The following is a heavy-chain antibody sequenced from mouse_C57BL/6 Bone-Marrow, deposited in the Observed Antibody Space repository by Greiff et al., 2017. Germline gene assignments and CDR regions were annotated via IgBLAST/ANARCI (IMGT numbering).Heavy chain of an antibody. J-gene: IGHJ4*01. V-gene: IGHV1-62-2*01. CDR3: ERHEEFFDGSRDYYAMDY. CDR1: GYTFTEYT. CDR2: FYPGGGSI. D-gene: IGHD2-3*01. Sequence: QVQLKESGAELVKPGASVKLSCKASGYTFTEYTIHWVKQRSGQGLEWIGWFYPGGGSIKYNEKFKDKATLTEDKSSSTVYMELSRLTSEDSAVYFCERHEEFFDGSRDYYAMDYWGQGTSVTVSS.